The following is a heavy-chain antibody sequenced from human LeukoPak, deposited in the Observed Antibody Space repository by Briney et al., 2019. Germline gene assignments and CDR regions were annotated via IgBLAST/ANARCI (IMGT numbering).Heavy chain of an antibody. J-gene: IGHJ4*02. D-gene: IGHD2-2*01. CDR2: ISGSGGST. V-gene: IGHV3-23*01. CDR1: GFTFSSYA. Sequence: GGSLRLSCAASGFTFSSYAMSWVRQAPGKGLEWVSAISGSGGSTYYADSVKGRFTISRDNYKNTLYLQMNSLIAEDTAVYYCAKIAGIVVVPAAPDYWGQGTLVTVSS. CDR3: AKIAGIVVVPAAPDY.